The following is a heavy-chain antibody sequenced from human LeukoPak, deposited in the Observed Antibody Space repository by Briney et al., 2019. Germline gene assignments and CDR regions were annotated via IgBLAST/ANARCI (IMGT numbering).Heavy chain of an antibody. Sequence: SVKVSCKASGGTFSSYAISWVRQAPGQGLEWMGGIIPIFGTANYAQKFQGRVTITTDESTSTAYMELSSLRSEDTAVYYCARSRLFHSDNYYYYYYMDVWGKGTTVTVS. D-gene: IGHD2-15*01. V-gene: IGHV1-69*05. CDR2: IIPIFGTA. CDR1: GGTFSSYA. J-gene: IGHJ6*03. CDR3: ARSRLFHSDNYYYYYYMDV.